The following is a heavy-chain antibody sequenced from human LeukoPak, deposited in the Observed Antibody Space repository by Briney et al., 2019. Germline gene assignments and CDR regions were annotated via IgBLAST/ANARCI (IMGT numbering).Heavy chain of an antibody. D-gene: IGHD3-16*01. V-gene: IGHV3-23*01. CDR3: AGDSWVSVAEAVW. CDR2: VRGNVEA. CDR1: GLSSWTFA. J-gene: IGHJ4*02. Sequence: PGGSLRLSCAASGLSSWTFAMSGVRQAPPRGAGWGSSVRGNVEASYAKAVKCRFTSSRDDSRTTMYFQWNRFIFEATTRYYIAGDSWVSVAEAVWWGEGTQVTVSS.